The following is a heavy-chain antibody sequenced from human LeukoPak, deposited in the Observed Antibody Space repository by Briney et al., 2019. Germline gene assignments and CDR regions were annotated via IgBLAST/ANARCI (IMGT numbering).Heavy chain of an antibody. CDR1: GASISSYY. CDR3: ARHRYYYDSSGYYYQP. V-gene: IGHV4-59*01. Sequence: SETLSLTCTVSGASISSYYWSWIRQPPGKGLEWIGYIYYSGSTNYNPSLKSRVTISVDTSKNQFSLRLSSVTAADTAVYYCARHRYYYDSSGYYYQPWGQGTLVTVSP. CDR2: IYYSGST. J-gene: IGHJ5*02. D-gene: IGHD3-22*01.